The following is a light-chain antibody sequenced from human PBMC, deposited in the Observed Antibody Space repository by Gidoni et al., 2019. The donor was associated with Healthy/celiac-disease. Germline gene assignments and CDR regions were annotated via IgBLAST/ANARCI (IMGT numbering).Light chain of an antibody. J-gene: IGKJ4*01. CDR2: DAS. CDR1: QSVSSY. V-gene: IGKV3-11*01. CDR3: QQRSNWLT. Sequence: EIVLTPSPATLSLSPGERATLSCRASQSVSSYLAWYQQKPGQAPRLLIYDASNRATGIPARFSGSGSGTDVTLTISSLETEDFAVYYCQQRSNWLTFGGGTKVEIK.